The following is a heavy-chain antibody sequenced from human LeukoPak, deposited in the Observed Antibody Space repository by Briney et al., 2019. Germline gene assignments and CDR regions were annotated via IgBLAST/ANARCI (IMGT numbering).Heavy chain of an antibody. V-gene: IGHV1-18*01. J-gene: IGHJ3*02. CDR3: ARLRGGQLPDAFDI. CDR1: GYTFTSYG. CDR2: ISAYNGNT. Sequence: PGASVKVSCKASGYTFTSYGISWVRQAPGQGLEWMGWISAYNGNTNYAQKLQGRVTMTTDTSTSTAYMELRSLRSDDTAVYYCARLRGGQLPDAFDIWGQGTMVTVSS. D-gene: IGHD1-26*01.